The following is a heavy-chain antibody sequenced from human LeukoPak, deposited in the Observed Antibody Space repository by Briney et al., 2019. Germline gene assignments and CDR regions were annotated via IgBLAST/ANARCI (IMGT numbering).Heavy chain of an antibody. Sequence: GGSLRLSCTVSGFTLSNAWMNWLRQAPGRGLEWVGRIKSNTDDGTIDYAAPVKGRFTISRDDSKNTLYLQMDNLKTEDTAVYSCPDKNNPGGGPAPGGGGPRSPVSS. CDR1: GFTLSNAW. V-gene: IGHV3-15*07. CDR3: PDKNNPGGGPAP. D-gene: IGHD1/OR15-1a*01. J-gene: IGHJ5*02. CDR2: IKSNTDDGTI.